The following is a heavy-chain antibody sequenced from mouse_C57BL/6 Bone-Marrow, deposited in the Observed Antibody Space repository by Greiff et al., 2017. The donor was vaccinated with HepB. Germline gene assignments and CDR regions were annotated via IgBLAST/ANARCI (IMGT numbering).Heavy chain of an antibody. CDR2: IRLKSDNYAT. CDR1: GFTFSNYW. V-gene: IGHV6-3*01. D-gene: IGHD1-1*01. Sequence: EVKLVESGGGLVQPGGSMKLSCVASGFTFSNYWMDWVRQSPEKGLEWVAQIRLKSDNYATHYAESVKGRFTISRDDSKSSVYLQMNNLRAEDTGIYYCTGGITTVVEGYWGQGTTLTVSS. CDR3: TGGITTVVEGY. J-gene: IGHJ2*01.